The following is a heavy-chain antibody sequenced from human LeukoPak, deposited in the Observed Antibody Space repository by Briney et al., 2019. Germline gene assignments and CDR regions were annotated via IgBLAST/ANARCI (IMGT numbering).Heavy chain of an antibody. V-gene: IGHV1-69*05. J-gene: IGHJ5*02. CDR2: IIPIFGTA. Sequence: GASVKVSCKASVGTFSSYAISWVRQAPGQGLEWMGGIIPIFGTANYAQKFQGRVTITTDESTSTAYMELSSLRSEDTALYYCARDTGTIFGVVPSYNWFDPWGQGNLVTVSS. CDR1: VGTFSSYA. CDR3: ARDTGTIFGVVPSYNWFDP. D-gene: IGHD3-3*01.